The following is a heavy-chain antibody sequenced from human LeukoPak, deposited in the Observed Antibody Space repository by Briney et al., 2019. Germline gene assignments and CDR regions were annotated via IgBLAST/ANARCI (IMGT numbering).Heavy chain of an antibody. CDR3: ARDDTILDY. D-gene: IGHD3-9*01. V-gene: IGHV3-53*01. CDR2: VFSGGTT. CDR1: AFTVSSNY. J-gene: IGHJ4*02. Sequence: GGSLRLSCAASAFTVSSNYMSWVRQAPGKGLEWVSVVFSGGTTYYADSVKGRFSISRDNAKNTLYLQMNSLRAEDTAVYYCARDDTILDYWGQGTLVTVSS.